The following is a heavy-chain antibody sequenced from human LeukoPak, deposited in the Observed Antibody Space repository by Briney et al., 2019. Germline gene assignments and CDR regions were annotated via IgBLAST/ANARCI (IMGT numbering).Heavy chain of an antibody. J-gene: IGHJ3*02. D-gene: IGHD5-24*01. Sequence: GASVKVSCKASGYTFTDYYIHWVRQAPGQGLEWMGWLNPRSGDTEYAKKFQGRVTMTGDPSISTAYMDLSSLTSGDTAVYYCERDLVSIATILPPDGFDIWGQGTLITVSS. CDR1: GYTFTDYY. CDR3: ERDLVSIATILPPDGFDI. CDR2: LNPRSGDT. V-gene: IGHV1-2*02.